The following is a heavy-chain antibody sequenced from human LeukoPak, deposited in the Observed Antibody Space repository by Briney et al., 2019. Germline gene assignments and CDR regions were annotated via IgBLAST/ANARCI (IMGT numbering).Heavy chain of an antibody. D-gene: IGHD4-17*01. CDR2: INSDGSST. CDR3: ARARTVKRYYYMDV. J-gene: IGHJ6*03. V-gene: IGHV3-74*01. Sequence: GGSLRLSCAASGFTFSSYWMHWVRQAPGKGLVWVSRINSDGSSTSYADSVKGRFTISRDNAKNTPYLQMNSLRAEDTAVYYCARARTVKRYYYMDVWGKGTTVTISS. CDR1: GFTFSSYW.